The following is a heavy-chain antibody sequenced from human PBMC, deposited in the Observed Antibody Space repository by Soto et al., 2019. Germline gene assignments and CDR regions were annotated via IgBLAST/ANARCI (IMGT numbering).Heavy chain of an antibody. Sequence: PSETLSLTCAVYGGSFSGYYWSWIRQPPGKGLEWIGEINHSGSTNYNPSLKSRVTKSVDTSKNQFSLKLSSVTAADTAVYYCAREREYSGYGYYFDYWGQGTLVTVSS. CDR2: INHSGST. CDR3: AREREYSGYGYYFDY. V-gene: IGHV4-34*01. D-gene: IGHD5-12*01. J-gene: IGHJ4*02. CDR1: GGSFSGYY.